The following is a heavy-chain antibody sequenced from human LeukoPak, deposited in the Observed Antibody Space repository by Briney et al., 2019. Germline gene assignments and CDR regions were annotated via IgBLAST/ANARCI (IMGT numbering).Heavy chain of an antibody. V-gene: IGHV3-48*03. CDR1: EFTFTSYE. CDR3: AKPYNFGSGSHYQTFDY. CDR2: ISSSGNTI. Sequence: GGSLRLSCAASEFTFTSYELNWVRQAPGKGLEWVSYISSSGNTISYADSVKGRFTISRDNAKNSLYLQMNSLSPEDTAVYYCAKPYNFGSGSHYQTFDYWGQGTLVTVSS. J-gene: IGHJ4*02. D-gene: IGHD3-10*01.